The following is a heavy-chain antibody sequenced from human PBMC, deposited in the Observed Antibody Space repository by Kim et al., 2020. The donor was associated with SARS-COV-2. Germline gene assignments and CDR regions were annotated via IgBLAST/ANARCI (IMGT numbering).Heavy chain of an antibody. CDR3: ARDLEALHYYYGMDV. J-gene: IGHJ6*02. V-gene: IGHV1-69*01. Sequence: QKFQGRVTITADESTSTAYMELSSLRSEDTAVYYCARDLEALHYYYGMDVWGQGTTVTVSS.